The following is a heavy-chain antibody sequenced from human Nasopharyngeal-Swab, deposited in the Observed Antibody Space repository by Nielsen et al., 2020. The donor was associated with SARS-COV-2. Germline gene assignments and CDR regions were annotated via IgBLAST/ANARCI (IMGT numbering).Heavy chain of an antibody. Sequence: GGSLRLSCAASGFTFNIYWMSWVRQAPGKGLEWVANIKQDGSERYYVDSVKGRFTISRDNAKNSVYLQMNSLRVEDTAVYYCARPYGGNSFWYFDLWGRGTVVTVSS. J-gene: IGHJ2*01. V-gene: IGHV3-7*03. D-gene: IGHD4-23*01. CDR3: ARPYGGNSFWYFDL. CDR2: IKQDGSER. CDR1: GFTFNIYW.